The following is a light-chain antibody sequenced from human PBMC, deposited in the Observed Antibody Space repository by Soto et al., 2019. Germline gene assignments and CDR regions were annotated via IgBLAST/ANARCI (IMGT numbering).Light chain of an antibody. V-gene: IGKV3-15*01. CDR1: QSVSTN. CDR3: QQYDKWPRT. J-gene: IGKJ1*01. Sequence: VITHSPATLSFSPGERASLSCRASQSVSTNLAWYQQKPGQPPRLLIYFASTRATAVPARFTAGGSGTEFTLTISSLQSDDLAVYYCQQYDKWPRTFGQGTKVDIK. CDR2: FAS.